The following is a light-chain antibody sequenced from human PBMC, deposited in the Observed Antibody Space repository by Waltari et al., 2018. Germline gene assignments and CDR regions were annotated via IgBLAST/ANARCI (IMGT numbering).Light chain of an antibody. Sequence: QSVLTQPPSASGTPGQRVTTSCAGSSSNIGSNTVNWFQQLPGTAPKLLISSNNQQPSGVPDRFSASKAGTSASLAISGLQSEDEADYYCAAWDDSLNGWVFGGGTKLTVL. CDR2: SNN. CDR3: AAWDDSLNGWV. J-gene: IGLJ3*02. CDR1: SSNIGSNT. V-gene: IGLV1-44*01.